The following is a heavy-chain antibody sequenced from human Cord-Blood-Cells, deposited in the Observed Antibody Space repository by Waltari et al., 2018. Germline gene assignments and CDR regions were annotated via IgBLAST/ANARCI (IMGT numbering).Heavy chain of an antibody. Sequence: QVQLVQSGAEVKKPGASVKVSCKVSGYTLTDLSMHWVRQAPGKGLEWMGGFDPEDGETIDAQKFPGRVTMTEDTATGTAYMELSSLRSEDTAVYYCATPRYSSSWCFDYWGQGTLVTVSS. CDR3: ATPRYSSSWCFDY. J-gene: IGHJ4*02. D-gene: IGHD6-13*01. V-gene: IGHV1-24*01. CDR2: FDPEDGET. CDR1: GYTLTDLS.